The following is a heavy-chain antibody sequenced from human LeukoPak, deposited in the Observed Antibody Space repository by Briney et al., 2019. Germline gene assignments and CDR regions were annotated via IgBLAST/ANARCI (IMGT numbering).Heavy chain of an antibody. CDR3: ARVITMVRGALGGWFDP. Sequence: SETLSLTCTVSGYSISSGYYWGWIRQPPGKGLEWIGSIYHSGSTYYNPSLKSRVTISVDTPKNQFSLKLSSVTAADTAVYYCARVITMVRGALGGWFDPWGQGTLVTVSS. V-gene: IGHV4-38-2*02. CDR1: GYSISSGYY. D-gene: IGHD3-10*01. CDR2: IYHSGST. J-gene: IGHJ5*02.